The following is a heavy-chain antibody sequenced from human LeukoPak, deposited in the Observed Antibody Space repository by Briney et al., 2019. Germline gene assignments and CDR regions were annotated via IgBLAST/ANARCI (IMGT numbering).Heavy chain of an antibody. CDR1: GYTFTGYY. Sequence: GASVKVSCKASGYTFTGYYMHWVRQAPGPGLEWMGWINANSGCSNYAQKFQGRVTMTRDTSLSTAYTELSRLRADDTAVYYCARDLQADCSGGSCYSSGYCYSGMDVWGQGTTVTVS. CDR2: INANSGCS. V-gene: IGHV1-2*02. J-gene: IGHJ6*02. CDR3: ARDLQADCSGGSCYSSGYCYSGMDV. D-gene: IGHD2-15*01.